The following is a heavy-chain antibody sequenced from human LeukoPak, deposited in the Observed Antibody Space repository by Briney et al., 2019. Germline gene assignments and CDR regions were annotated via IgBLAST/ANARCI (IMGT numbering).Heavy chain of an antibody. D-gene: IGHD6-19*01. V-gene: IGHV3-48*02. CDR3: ARDYRSSSGWTVDY. CDR2: ISTSSSTI. CDR1: GFTFSSYS. J-gene: IGHJ4*02. Sequence: GGSLRLSCAASGFTFSSYSMNWVRQAPGKGLEWVSYISTSSSTIYYADSVKGRFTISRDNAKNSLYLQMNSLRDEDTAVYYCARDYRSSSGWTVDYWGQGTLVTVSS.